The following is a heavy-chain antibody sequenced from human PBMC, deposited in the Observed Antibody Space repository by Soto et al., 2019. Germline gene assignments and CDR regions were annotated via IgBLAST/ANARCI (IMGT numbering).Heavy chain of an antibody. CDR2: ISGSGGRT. V-gene: IGHV3-23*01. J-gene: IGHJ4*02. CDR3: AKVLTDQGIAAAGPYFDS. Sequence: GGSLRLSCAASGFTFSSYAMSWVRQAPGKGLEWVSAISGSGGRTYYADSVKGRFTISRDNSKNTLYLQMNSLRAEDTAVYYCAKVLTDQGIAAAGPYFDSWGQGTLVTVSS. D-gene: IGHD6-13*01. CDR1: GFTFSSYA.